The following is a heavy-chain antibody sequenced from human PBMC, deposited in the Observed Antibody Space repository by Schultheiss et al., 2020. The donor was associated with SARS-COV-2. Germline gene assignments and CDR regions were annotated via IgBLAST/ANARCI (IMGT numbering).Heavy chain of an antibody. CDR1: GFTFSSYD. Sequence: GGSLRLSCAASGFTFSSYDMHWVRQATGKGLEWVSAIGTAGDPYYPGSVKGRFTISRDNSKNTLYLQMNSLRAEDTAVYYCARGPRGIAAAAGPFDPWGQGTLVTVSS. J-gene: IGHJ5*02. CDR3: ARGPRGIAAAAGPFDP. V-gene: IGHV3-13*05. D-gene: IGHD6-13*01. CDR2: IGTAGDP.